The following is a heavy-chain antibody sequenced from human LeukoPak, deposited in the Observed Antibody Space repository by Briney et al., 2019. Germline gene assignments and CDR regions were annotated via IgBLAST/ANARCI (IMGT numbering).Heavy chain of an antibody. CDR2: IYYSGNT. Sequence: PSETLCLFCSVSSGSISGSINYWGWLRQPPGQGLEWIGSIYYSGNTYYNPSLKSRVTISVDTSKNQFSLKLRSVTAADTAVYYCARLSPDWSAIWGQGTKVTVSS. CDR1: SGSISGSINY. J-gene: IGHJ3*02. V-gene: IGHV4-39*01. D-gene: IGHD3-3*01. CDR3: ARLSPDWSAI.